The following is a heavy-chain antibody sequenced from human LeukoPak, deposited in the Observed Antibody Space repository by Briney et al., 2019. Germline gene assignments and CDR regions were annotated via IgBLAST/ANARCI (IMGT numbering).Heavy chain of an antibody. D-gene: IGHD6-19*01. CDR3: ARRDSSGFFDY. V-gene: IGHV5-51*01. J-gene: IGHJ4*02. CDR1: GYSFTSNW. CDR2: IYPGDSDT. Sequence: GESLKTSCKGSGYSFTSNWIGWVRQMPGKGLEWMGIIYPGDSDTRYSPSFQGQVTISADKSISTAYLQWSSLKASDAAIYYCARRDSSGFFDYWGQGTLVTVSS.